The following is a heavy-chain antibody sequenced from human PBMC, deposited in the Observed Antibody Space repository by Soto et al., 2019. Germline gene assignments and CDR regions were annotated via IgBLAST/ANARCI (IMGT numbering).Heavy chain of an antibody. Sequence: SVKVSCKASGGTFSSYAISWVRQAPGQGLEWMGGIIPIFGTANYAQKFQGRVTITADESTSTAYMELSSLRSEDTAVYYCAREDCSGGSCPFDYWGQGTLVTVSS. V-gene: IGHV1-69*13. CDR3: AREDCSGGSCPFDY. D-gene: IGHD2-15*01. J-gene: IGHJ4*02. CDR1: GGTFSSYA. CDR2: IIPIFGTA.